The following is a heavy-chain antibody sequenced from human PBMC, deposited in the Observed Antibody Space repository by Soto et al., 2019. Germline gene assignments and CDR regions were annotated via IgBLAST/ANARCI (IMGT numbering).Heavy chain of an antibody. Sequence: SETLSLTCIVSGGSISSSSYYWGWIRQPPGKGLEWIGNIYYGGSTYYNPSLKSRVTISVDTSKKHFSLKLTPVTAADTAVYYCARDSGDYCFDYWGQGTLVTVSS. D-gene: IGHD3-22*01. CDR2: IYYGGST. V-gene: IGHV4-39*02. CDR1: GGSISSSSYY. J-gene: IGHJ4*02. CDR3: ARDSGDYCFDY.